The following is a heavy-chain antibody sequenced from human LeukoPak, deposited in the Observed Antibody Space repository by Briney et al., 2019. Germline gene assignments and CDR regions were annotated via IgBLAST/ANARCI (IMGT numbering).Heavy chain of an antibody. J-gene: IGHJ4*02. V-gene: IGHV3-23*01. Sequence: GGSLRLSCAASGFTFNNYAMNWVRQAPGKGMEWVSAISGSGGSTYYADSVKGRFTISRDNSKNTLYLQMNSLRAEDTAVYYCAKDLLVFGTFFDYWGQGTLVTVSS. D-gene: IGHD3-10*02. CDR1: GFTFNNYA. CDR3: AKDLLVFGTFFDY. CDR2: ISGSGGST.